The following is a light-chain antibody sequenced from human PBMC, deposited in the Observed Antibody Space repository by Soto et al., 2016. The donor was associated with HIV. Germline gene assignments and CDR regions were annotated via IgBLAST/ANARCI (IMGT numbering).Light chain of an antibody. V-gene: IGLV3-21*03. J-gene: IGLJ2*01. CDR1: NIGSKT. CDR2: DDS. CDR3: QVWDTSSDVV. Sequence: SYELTQPPSVSVAPGNTARITCGGNNIGSKTVHWYQQRPGQAPVLVVYDDSGRPSGIPERFSGSNSGNTATLTISRVEAGDEADYYCQVWDTSSDVVFGGGTKLTVL.